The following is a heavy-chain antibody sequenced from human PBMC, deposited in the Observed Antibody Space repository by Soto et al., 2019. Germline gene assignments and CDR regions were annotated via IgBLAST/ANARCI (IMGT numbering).Heavy chain of an antibody. V-gene: IGHV4-34*01. CDR1: GGSFSGYY. Sequence: SETLSLTCAVYGGSFSGYYWSWIRQPPGKGLEWIGEINHSGSTNYNPSLKSRVTISVDTSKNQFSLKLSSVTAADTAVYYCARSGRTYYDILTGDDYWGQGTLVT. J-gene: IGHJ4*02. CDR2: INHSGST. CDR3: ARSGRTYYDILTGDDY. D-gene: IGHD3-9*01.